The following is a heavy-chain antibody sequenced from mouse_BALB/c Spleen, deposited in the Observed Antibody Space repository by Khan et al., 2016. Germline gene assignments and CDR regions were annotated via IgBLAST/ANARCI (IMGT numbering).Heavy chain of an antibody. V-gene: IGHV10-1*02. CDR2: IRSKSTNYAT. J-gene: IGHJ4*01. CDR1: GFTFNTYA. CDR3: ERHSQSYAMDY. D-gene: IGHD3-1*01. Sequence: EVQLVESGGGLVQPKGSLKLSCAASGFTFNTYAMNWVRQAPGKGLEWVARIRSKSTNYATSYADSVKDRFTISRDDSQSMLYLQMNTLKTEDTAMYYCERHSQSYAMDYWSQGTSITVSS.